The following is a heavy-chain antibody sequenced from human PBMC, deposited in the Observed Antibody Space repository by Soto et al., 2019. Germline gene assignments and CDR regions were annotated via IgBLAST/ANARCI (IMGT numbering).Heavy chain of an antibody. J-gene: IGHJ4*02. CDR1: GGSISSYY. CDR3: ARDLYGSGSPTIGY. D-gene: IGHD3-10*01. V-gene: IGHV4-59*01. CDR2: IYYSGSS. Sequence: SETLSLTCTVSGGSISSYYWSWIRQPPGKGLEWIGYIYYSGSSYYNPSLKSRVTISVDTSKNQFSLKLSSVTAADTAVYYCARDLYGSGSPTIGYWGQGTLVTVSS.